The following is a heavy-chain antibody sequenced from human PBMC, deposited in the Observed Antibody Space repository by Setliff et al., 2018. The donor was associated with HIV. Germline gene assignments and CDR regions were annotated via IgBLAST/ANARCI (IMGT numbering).Heavy chain of an antibody. CDR2: IVPRDAIT. CDR1: GATFANFA. Sequence: SVKVSCKAPGATFANFALNWVRQAPGQGPEWMGGIVPRDAITKYAPKFQGRLTINADKSTNTVYMELSSLRSDDTAVYFCARDQGAFFECFDYWGQGSLVTVSS. CDR3: ARDQGAFFECFDY. J-gene: IGHJ4*02. D-gene: IGHD3-3*01. V-gene: IGHV1-69*10.